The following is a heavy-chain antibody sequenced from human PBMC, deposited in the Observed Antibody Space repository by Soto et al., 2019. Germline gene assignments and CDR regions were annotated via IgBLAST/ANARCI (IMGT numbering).Heavy chain of an antibody. Sequence: GGSLRLSCAGSGFTLSRYDLLWVRQATGKGLEWVSAIGTAGDTYYPGSVKGRFTISRENAENSLFLQMNSLRAGGTAVYYCARGYCRNGVCYSAGAGMDVWGQGTTVTVSS. D-gene: IGHD2-8*01. CDR2: IGTAGDT. V-gene: IGHV3-13*01. J-gene: IGHJ6*02. CDR3: ARGYCRNGVCYSAGAGMDV. CDR1: GFTLSRYD.